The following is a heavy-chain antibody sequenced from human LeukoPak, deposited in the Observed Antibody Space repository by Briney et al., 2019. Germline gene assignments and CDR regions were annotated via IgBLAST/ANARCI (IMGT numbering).Heavy chain of an antibody. J-gene: IGHJ3*02. D-gene: IGHD3-10*01. Sequence: PSQTLSLTCTVSGGSISSGDYYWSWIRQPPGKGLEWIGYIYYSGSTYYNPSLKSRVTISVGTSKNQFSLKLSSETAADTAVYYCARAPRITMVRGVDDAFDIWGQGTMVTVSS. CDR2: IYYSGST. CDR3: ARAPRITMVRGVDDAFDI. CDR1: GGSISSGDYY. V-gene: IGHV4-30-4*01.